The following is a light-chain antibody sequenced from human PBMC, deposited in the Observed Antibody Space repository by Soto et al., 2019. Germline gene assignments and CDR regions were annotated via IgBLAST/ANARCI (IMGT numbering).Light chain of an antibody. CDR2: AAS. CDR1: QGISSY. J-gene: IGKJ1*01. CDR3: PQYYSYPWT. V-gene: IGKV1-8*01. Sequence: AIRITQSPSSLSASTGDRVTFTCRASQGISSYLAWYQQKPGKAPKLLIYAASTLQSGVPSRFSGSGSGIDLTFTISCLQSEHFATYYCPQYYSYPWTFGQGTKVDIK.